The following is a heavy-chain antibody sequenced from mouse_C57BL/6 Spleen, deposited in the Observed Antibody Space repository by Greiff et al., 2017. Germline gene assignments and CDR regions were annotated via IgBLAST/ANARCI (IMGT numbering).Heavy chain of an antibody. V-gene: IGHV1-82*01. CDR2: IYPGDGDT. Sequence: VQLQESGPELVKPGASVKISCKASGYAFSSSWMNWVKQRPGKGLEWIGRIYPGDGDTNYNGKFKGKATLTADKSSSTAYMQLSSLTSEDSAVYFCARGLDYYGSPWFAYWGQGTLVTVSA. CDR1: GYAFSSSW. J-gene: IGHJ3*01. D-gene: IGHD1-1*01. CDR3: ARGLDYYGSPWFAY.